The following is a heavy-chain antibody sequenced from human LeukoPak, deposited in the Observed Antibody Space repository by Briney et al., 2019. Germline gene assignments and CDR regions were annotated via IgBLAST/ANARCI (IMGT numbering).Heavy chain of an antibody. Sequence: GGSLRLSCAASGFKFDDYGMSWVRQAPGKGLEWVSTIRWSGGTTYYADSVQGRFTISRDNDKNSLFLQMNTLRAEDTAFYYGAKVAGGGNNVRYFDLWGRGTLVTVSS. D-gene: IGHD4-23*01. CDR2: IRWSGGTT. CDR1: GFKFDDYG. V-gene: IGHV3-20*04. CDR3: AKVAGGGNNVRYFDL. J-gene: IGHJ2*01.